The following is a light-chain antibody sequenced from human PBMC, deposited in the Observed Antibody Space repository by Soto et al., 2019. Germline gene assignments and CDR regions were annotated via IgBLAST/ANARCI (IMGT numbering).Light chain of an antibody. CDR3: QQYSSSPS. V-gene: IGKV3-20*01. J-gene: IGKJ5*01. CDR2: PTP. Sequence: EIVLTQSPGTLSLAPGEGATLSCRSSRSISSSHLAWYQQKPGQTPSHPIYPTPIRATGIPDRFSGGGSWAYFTLTNSSLEPEDAAVFYCQQYSSSPSFGQGTRLEIK. CDR1: RSISSSH.